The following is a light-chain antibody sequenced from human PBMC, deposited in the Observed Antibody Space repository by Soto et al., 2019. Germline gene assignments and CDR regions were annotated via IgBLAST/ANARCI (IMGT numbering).Light chain of an antibody. CDR2: KVS. CDR1: QSLLYSDGNTY. J-gene: IGKJ5*01. Sequence: EVVMTQSPRSLPVTLGHPASISCRSSQSLLYSDGNTYLNWFQQRPGQSHRRXIYKVSNRASGVLDRVSGSGSGTDFTLKISRVEAEDVGVYYCMQGTPLTITFGQGTKLDIK. CDR3: MQGTPLTIT. V-gene: IGKV2-30*01.